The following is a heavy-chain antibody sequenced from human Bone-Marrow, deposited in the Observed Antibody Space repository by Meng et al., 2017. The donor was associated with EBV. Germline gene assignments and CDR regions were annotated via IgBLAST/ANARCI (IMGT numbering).Heavy chain of an antibody. J-gene: IGHJ5*02. Sequence: QVQLQQWGAGLLKSSETLSLTCAVYGGSFRGYYWSWIRQPPGKGLEWIGEINHSGSTNYNPSLESRVTISVDKSKNQISLNLRSVTAADTAVYYCAQRERWGLDPWGQGTLVTVYS. CDR1: GGSFRGYY. V-gene: IGHV4-34*01. CDR3: AQRERWGLDP. CDR2: INHSGST. D-gene: IGHD1-26*01.